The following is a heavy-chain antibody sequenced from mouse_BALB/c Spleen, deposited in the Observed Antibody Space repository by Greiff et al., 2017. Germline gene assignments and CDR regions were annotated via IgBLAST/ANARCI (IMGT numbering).Heavy chain of an antibody. Sequence: QVTLKESGPGLVAPSQSLSITCTVSGFSLTSYAIHWVRQPPGKGLEWLGVIWAGGSTNYNSALMSRLSISKDNSKSQVFLKMNSLQTDDTAMYYCARDGYYLGYTMDYWGQGTSVTVSS. CDR3: ARDGYYLGYTMDY. CDR1: GFSLTSYA. V-gene: IGHV2-9*02. D-gene: IGHD2-3*01. J-gene: IGHJ4*01. CDR2: IWAGGST.